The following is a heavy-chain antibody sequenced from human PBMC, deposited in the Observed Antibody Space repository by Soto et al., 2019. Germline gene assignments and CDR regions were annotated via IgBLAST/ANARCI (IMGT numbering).Heavy chain of an antibody. CDR1: GVSFSSYS. D-gene: IGHD2-15*01. V-gene: IGHV3-30*03. Sequence: PGGSLSLSCEASGVSFSSYSIHWVRQAPGKGLEWVSLITYDGGNKYYADSVKGRFTISRDNSEKKVFLEMNSLRVEDTAVYYCQSEDYWDGRDGWGQGTTATVSS. J-gene: IGHJ6*02. CDR3: QSEDYWDGRDG. CDR2: ITYDGGNK.